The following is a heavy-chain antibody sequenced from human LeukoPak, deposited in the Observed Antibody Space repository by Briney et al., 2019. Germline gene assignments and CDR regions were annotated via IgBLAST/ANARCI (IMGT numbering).Heavy chain of an antibody. CDR2: ISGSGGST. CDR3: AKGENVRYCSGGSCLPFDY. J-gene: IGHJ4*02. CDR1: GFTFSSYA. V-gene: IGHV3-23*01. D-gene: IGHD2-15*01. Sequence: GGSLRLSCVASGFTFSSYAMSWVRQAPGKGLEWVSAISGSGGSTYYADSVKGRFTISRDNSKNTLYLQMNSLRAEDTAVYYCAKGENVRYCSGGSCLPFDYWGQGTLVTVSS.